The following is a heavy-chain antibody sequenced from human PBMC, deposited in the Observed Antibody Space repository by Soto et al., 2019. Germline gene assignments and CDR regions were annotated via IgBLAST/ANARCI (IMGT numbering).Heavy chain of an antibody. D-gene: IGHD1-7*01. J-gene: IGHJ4*02. CDR3: ASLGTTVSAVDY. Sequence: SETLSLTCAVSGASISTNTWWSWVRQPPGKGLEWIGETDHYGRTYYNPSLKSRLTISVDKAKNQFSLNLSSVTAADTAVYYCASLGTTVSAVDYWGQVPLVPVSS. V-gene: IGHV4-4*02. CDR1: GASISTNTW. CDR2: TDHYGRT.